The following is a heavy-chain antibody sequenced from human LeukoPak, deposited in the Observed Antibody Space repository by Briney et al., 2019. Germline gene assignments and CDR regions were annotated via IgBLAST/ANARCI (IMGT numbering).Heavy chain of an antibody. CDR2: IYHSGTT. CDR3: ARGVKNDFWSGYRFDP. Sequence: PLETLSLTCTVSGYSISSGYFWGWIRQPPGKGLEWIGSIYHSGTTYYNPSLKSRVTISVDTSKNQFSLKLTSVTAADTAVYYCARGVKNDFWSGYRFDPWGQGTLVTVSS. CDR1: GYSISSGYF. J-gene: IGHJ5*02. V-gene: IGHV4-38-2*02. D-gene: IGHD3-3*01.